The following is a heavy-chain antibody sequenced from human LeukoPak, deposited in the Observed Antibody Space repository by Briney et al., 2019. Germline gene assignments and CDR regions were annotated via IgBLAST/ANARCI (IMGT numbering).Heavy chain of an antibody. V-gene: IGHV3-21*01. J-gene: IGHJ4*02. CDR2: ISSSSSYI. Sequence: PGGSLRLSCAASGFTFSSYSMNWVRQAPGEGLEWVSSISSSSSYIYYADSVKGRFTISRDNAKNSLYLQMNSLRAEDTAVYYCARAGSSWYYFDYWGQGTLVTVSS. CDR3: ARAGSSWYYFDY. CDR1: GFTFSSYS. D-gene: IGHD6-13*01.